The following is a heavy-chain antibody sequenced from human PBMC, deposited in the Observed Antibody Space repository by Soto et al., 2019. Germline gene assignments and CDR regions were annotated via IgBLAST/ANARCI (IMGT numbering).Heavy chain of an antibody. D-gene: IGHD5-18*01. CDR3: ARPRRGYSYGFDY. J-gene: IGHJ4*02. V-gene: IGHV4-34*01. CDR1: GGSLSGYY. CDR2: INHSGST. Sequence: SETLSLTCAVYGGSLSGYYWSWIRQPPGKGLEWIGEINHSGSTNYNPSLKSRVTISVDTSKNQFSLKLSSVTAADTAVYYCARPRRGYSYGFDYWGQGTLVTVSS.